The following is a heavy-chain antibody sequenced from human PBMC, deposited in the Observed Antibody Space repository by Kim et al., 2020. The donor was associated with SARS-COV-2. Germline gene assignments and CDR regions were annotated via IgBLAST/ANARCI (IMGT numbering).Heavy chain of an antibody. J-gene: IGHJ4*02. D-gene: IGHD6-19*01. V-gene: IGHV3-23*01. CDR3: AKDFWGTVAGRFRYFDY. Sequence: VKGRFTISRDNSKNTLYLQMNSLRAEDTAVYYCAKDFWGTVAGRFRYFDYWGQGTLVTVSS.